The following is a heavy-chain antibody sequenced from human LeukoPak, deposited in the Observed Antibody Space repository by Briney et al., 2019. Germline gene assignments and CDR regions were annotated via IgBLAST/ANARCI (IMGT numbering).Heavy chain of an antibody. CDR1: GDSISSYY. Sequence: SETLSLTCTVSGDSISSYYWSWLRLPAGKGLEWIGRIYTSGITNYNPSLQSRVTISLDTSRNQSSLTLTSLTAADTAIYYCARGQRSHAFDIWGPGTMLTVSS. J-gene: IGHJ3*02. CDR2: IYTSGIT. V-gene: IGHV4-4*07. CDR3: ARGQRSHAFDI.